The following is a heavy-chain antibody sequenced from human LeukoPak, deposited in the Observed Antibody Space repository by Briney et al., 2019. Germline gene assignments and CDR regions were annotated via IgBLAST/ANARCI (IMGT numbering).Heavy chain of an antibody. CDR1: GGSISSTTYY. CDR3: ARRKDSSGWFAYYYYYMDV. Sequence: SSETLSLTCTVSGGSISSTTYYWAWIRQPPGKGLEWIGSIYKAGNTNYSPSLRSRVFISVDTSNNQFSLSLSSVTAADTAVYYCARRKDSSGWFAYYYYYMDVWGKGTTVTISS. J-gene: IGHJ6*03. V-gene: IGHV4-39*01. CDR2: IYKAGNT. D-gene: IGHD6-19*01.